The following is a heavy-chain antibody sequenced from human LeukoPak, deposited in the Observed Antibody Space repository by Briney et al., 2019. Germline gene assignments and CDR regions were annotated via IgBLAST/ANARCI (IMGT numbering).Heavy chain of an antibody. V-gene: IGHV3-33*01. Sequence: GRSLRLSCAASGFTFSSYGMHWVRQAPGKGLEWVAVIWYDGSNKYYADSVKGRFTISRDNSKNTLYLQMNSLRAEDTAVYYCARLLWNYVWGSYRPNADYVMDVWGQGTTVTVSS. D-gene: IGHD3-16*02. J-gene: IGHJ6*02. CDR2: IWYDGSNK. CDR3: ARLLWNYVWGSYRPNADYVMDV. CDR1: GFTFSSYG.